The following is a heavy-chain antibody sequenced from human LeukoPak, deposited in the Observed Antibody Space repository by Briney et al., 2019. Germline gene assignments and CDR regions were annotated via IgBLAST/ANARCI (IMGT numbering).Heavy chain of an antibody. CDR3: ASGPKYYDILTGYYRTYYYYMDV. J-gene: IGHJ6*03. CDR2: IYSGGST. Sequence: GGSLRLSCAASGFTVNSNYMSWVRQAPGKELEWVSVIYSGGSTYYADSVKGRFTISRDNSKNTLYLQMNSLRAEDTAVYYCASGPKYYDILTGYYRTYYYYMDVWGKGTTVTVS. V-gene: IGHV3-66*02. D-gene: IGHD3-9*01. CDR1: GFTVNSNY.